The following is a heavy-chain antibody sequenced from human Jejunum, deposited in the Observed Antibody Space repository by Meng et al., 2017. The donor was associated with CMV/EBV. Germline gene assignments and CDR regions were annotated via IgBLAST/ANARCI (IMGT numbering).Heavy chain of an antibody. CDR2: IDSFSSTM. Sequence: AASGFSFGVFSMNWVLQAPGKGLEWLAYIDSFSSTMYYIDSIKGRFTISRDNAKNSLYLQMNSLSAEDTAVYYCARDSIASALDYWGQGVLVTVSS. V-gene: IGHV3-48*01. CDR3: ARDSIASALDY. CDR1: GFSFGVFS. D-gene: IGHD6-13*01. J-gene: IGHJ4*02.